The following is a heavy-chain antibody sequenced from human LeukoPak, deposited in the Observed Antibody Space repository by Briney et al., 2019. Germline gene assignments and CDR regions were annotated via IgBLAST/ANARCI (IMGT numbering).Heavy chain of an antibody. D-gene: IGHD1-1*01. CDR2: IYHTGST. V-gene: IGHV4-38-2*02. J-gene: IGHJ4*02. CDR1: GYSISSDYF. CDR3: ATVVGRTTATTAY. Sequence: KPSETLSLTCTVSGYSISSDYFWGWIRQPPGKGLEWIGSIYHTGSTFYNSSLKSRVTISVDTSKNQFSLKLNSVTAADTAVYYCATVVGRTTATTAYWGQGTLVTVSS.